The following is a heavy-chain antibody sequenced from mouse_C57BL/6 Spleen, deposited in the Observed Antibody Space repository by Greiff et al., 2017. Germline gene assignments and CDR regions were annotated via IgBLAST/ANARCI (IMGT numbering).Heavy chain of an antibody. Sequence: VQLQQPGAELVKPGASVKLSCKASGYTFTSYWMQWVKQRPGQGLEWIGEIDPSDSYTNYNQKFKGKATLTVDTSSSTAYMQLSSLTSEDSAVYYCARSTVVPDYWGQGTTLTVSS. CDR3: ARSTVVPDY. J-gene: IGHJ2*01. CDR1: GYTFTSYW. V-gene: IGHV1-50*01. D-gene: IGHD1-1*01. CDR2: IDPSDSYT.